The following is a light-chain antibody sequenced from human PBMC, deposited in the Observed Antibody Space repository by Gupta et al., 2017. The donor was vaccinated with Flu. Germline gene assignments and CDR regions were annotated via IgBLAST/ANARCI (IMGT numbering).Light chain of an antibody. V-gene: IGKV1-5*03. Sequence: DIQMTQSPSTLSASVGDRVTITCRASQSISSCFAWYQQKPGKAPKLLIYKASRVESGVPSRFSGSGSGTEFTLTISCLQPDDFAIYYCQHENSCPGTFGQGTKVEIK. CDR1: QSISSC. J-gene: IGKJ1*01. CDR3: QHENSCPGT. CDR2: KAS.